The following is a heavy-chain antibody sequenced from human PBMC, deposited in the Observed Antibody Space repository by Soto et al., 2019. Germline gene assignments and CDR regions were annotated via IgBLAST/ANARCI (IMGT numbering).Heavy chain of an antibody. CDR1: GGSMSRGGYS. J-gene: IGHJ5*02. V-gene: IGHV4-30-2*01. CDR3: ARLPGP. CDR2: IYHSGST. Sequence: ASEALSLTWGGSGGSMSRGGYSGSWIRQPPGKGLEWIGYIYHSGSTYYNPSLKSRVTISVDRSKNQFSLKLSSVTAADTAVYYCARLPGPRAQRTPVPVSS.